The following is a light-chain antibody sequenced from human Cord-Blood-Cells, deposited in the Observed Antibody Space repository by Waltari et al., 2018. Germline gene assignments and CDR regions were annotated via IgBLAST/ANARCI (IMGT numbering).Light chain of an antibody. J-gene: IGKJ3*01. CDR2: AAS. V-gene: IGKV1-39*01. CDR1: KSIRSY. CDR3: QQSYSTLT. Sequence: DIQMTQFLSSLYASVGDRVIITCRASKSIRSYLNWYQQKPGKAPKLLIYAASSLQSGVPSRFSSSRSVTDFTLTISSLQPEDFAPDYCQQSYSTLTFGPGTKVDIK.